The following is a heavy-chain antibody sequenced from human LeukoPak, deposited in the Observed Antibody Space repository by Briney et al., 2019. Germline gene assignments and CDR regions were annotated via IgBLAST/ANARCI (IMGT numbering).Heavy chain of an antibody. J-gene: IGHJ4*02. D-gene: IGHD6-13*01. Sequence: GGSLRLSCAASGFTFSSYAMSWVRQALGKGLEWVSAISGSGGSTYYADSVKGRFTISRDNSKNTLYLQMNSLRAEDTAVYYCAKDYYARAAAGYFDYWGQGTLVTVSS. V-gene: IGHV3-23*01. CDR2: ISGSGGST. CDR3: AKDYYARAAAGYFDY. CDR1: GFTFSSYA.